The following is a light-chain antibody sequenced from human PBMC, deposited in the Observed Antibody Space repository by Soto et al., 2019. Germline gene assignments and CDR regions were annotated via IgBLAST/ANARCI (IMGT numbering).Light chain of an antibody. Sequence: EIVLTHSQGTLSLSPVEMSTLFFMASQSVPRSYLAWYQQKPGQAPRLLIYGTSSRATGIPDRFSGSGSGTDFTLTISRLEPEDFAVFYCKQYGSSINCGQGKRREIK. V-gene: IGKV3-20*01. CDR2: GTS. J-gene: IGKJ5*01. CDR1: QSVPRSY. CDR3: KQYGSSIN.